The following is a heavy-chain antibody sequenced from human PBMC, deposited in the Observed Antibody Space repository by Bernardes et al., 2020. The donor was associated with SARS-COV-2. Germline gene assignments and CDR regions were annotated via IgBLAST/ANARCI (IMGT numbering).Heavy chain of an antibody. V-gene: IGHV3-21*01. CDR1: GFTFSSYG. Sequence: GWSLRLSCAASGFTFSSYGMNWVRQAPGKGLEWVSSIVSSDNTYYADSVKGRFTISRDNAKTSLYLQMNSLRDEDTAVYYCARDLYGDYIFDYWGKGTLVSVSS. CDR3: ARDLYGDYIFDY. J-gene: IGHJ4*02. D-gene: IGHD4-17*01. CDR2: IVSSDNT.